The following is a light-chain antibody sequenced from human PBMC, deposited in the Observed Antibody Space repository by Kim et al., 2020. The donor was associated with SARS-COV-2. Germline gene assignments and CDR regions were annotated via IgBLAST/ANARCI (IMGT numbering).Light chain of an antibody. J-gene: IGKJ4*01. CDR2: GAS. V-gene: IGKV3-15*01. CDR1: QSVSSN. Sequence: PGERATLPCRASQSVSSNLAWYQQKPGQAPRLLIYGASTRATGIPARFSGSGSGTEFTLTISSLQSEDFAVYYCQQYNNWPPPLTFGGGTKVDIK. CDR3: QQYNNWPPPLT.